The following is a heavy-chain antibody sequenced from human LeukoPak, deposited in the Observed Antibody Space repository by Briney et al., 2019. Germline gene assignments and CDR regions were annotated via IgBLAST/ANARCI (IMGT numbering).Heavy chain of an antibody. J-gene: IGHJ4*02. Sequence: SQTLSLTCAISGDSVSNNIATWNWVRQSPSRGLEWLGRTYYRSRWGNDYAISVKGRITINPDTSRNQFSLQLNSVTHEDTAVYYCVRDSDDYYWALDFWGQGTPVTVSS. CDR1: GDSVSNNIAT. CDR3: VRDSDDYYWALDF. V-gene: IGHV6-1*01. CDR2: TYYRSRWGN. D-gene: IGHD3-10*01.